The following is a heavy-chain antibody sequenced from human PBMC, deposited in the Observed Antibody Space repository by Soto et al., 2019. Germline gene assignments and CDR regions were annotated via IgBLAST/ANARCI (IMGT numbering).Heavy chain of an antibody. CDR2: ISGSGGST. Sequence: EVQLLESGGGLVQPGGSLRLSCAASGFTFSSYAMSWVRQAPGKGLEWVSAISGSGGSTYYADSVKGRFTISRDNSKNTLYLQMNSLRAEDTAVYYCAKDPDIVVVVAATLDYWGQGTLVTVSS. D-gene: IGHD2-15*01. CDR1: GFTFSSYA. CDR3: AKDPDIVVVVAATLDY. J-gene: IGHJ4*02. V-gene: IGHV3-23*01.